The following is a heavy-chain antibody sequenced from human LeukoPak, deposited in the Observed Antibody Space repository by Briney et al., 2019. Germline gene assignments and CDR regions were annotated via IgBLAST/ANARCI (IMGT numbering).Heavy chain of an antibody. J-gene: IGHJ6*03. Sequence: ASVKVSCKASGGTFSSYAISWVRQAPGQGLEWMGGIIPIFGTANYAQKFQGRVTITTDESTSTAYMELSSLRSEDTAVYYCARSTEVPNYDFWSGYYGGGSTYYYYMDVWGKGTTVTVSS. CDR2: IIPIFGTA. CDR1: GGTFSSYA. D-gene: IGHD3-3*01. CDR3: ARSTEVPNYDFWSGYYGGGSTYYYYMDV. V-gene: IGHV1-69*05.